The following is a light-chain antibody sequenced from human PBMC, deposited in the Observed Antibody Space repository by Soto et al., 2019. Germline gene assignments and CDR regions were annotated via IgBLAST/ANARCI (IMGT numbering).Light chain of an antibody. J-gene: IGKJ1*01. CDR1: QSVSSY. Sequence: EIVLTQSPATLSLSPGERATLSCRASQSVSSYLAWYQQKLGQAPRLLIYAASSRATGIPARFSGSGSGTDFTLTISRLEPEDFAVYYCQQYGSSGTFGQGTKVDIK. CDR3: QQYGSSGT. CDR2: AAS. V-gene: IGKV3-20*01.